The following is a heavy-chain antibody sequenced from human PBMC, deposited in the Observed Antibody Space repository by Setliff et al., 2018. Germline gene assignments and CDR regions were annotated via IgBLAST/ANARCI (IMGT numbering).Heavy chain of an antibody. Sequence: ASVKVSCKASGYTFTNYGVTWVRQAPGQGLARMGWIGAYNGNTYNAHKFQGRVTMTSDTSTSTAYMELRSLRSDDTAVYYCARVTIAVAGYFDFWGQGTLVTVSS. CDR1: GYTFTNYG. D-gene: IGHD6-19*01. CDR3: ARVTIAVAGYFDF. V-gene: IGHV1-18*01. J-gene: IGHJ4*02. CDR2: IGAYNGNT.